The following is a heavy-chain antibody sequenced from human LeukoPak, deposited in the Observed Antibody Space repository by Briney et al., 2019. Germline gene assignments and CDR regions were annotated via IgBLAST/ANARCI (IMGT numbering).Heavy chain of an antibody. Sequence: SETLSLTCTVSGGSISSYYWSWIRQPAGKGLEWIGRIHTSGSTNYNPSLKSRLTMSVDTSKNQFSLKLNSVTAGDTAVFYCAREADGYQSDYWGQGILVTVSS. D-gene: IGHD3-22*01. CDR1: GGSISSYY. J-gene: IGHJ4*02. CDR3: AREADGYQSDY. CDR2: IHTSGST. V-gene: IGHV4-4*07.